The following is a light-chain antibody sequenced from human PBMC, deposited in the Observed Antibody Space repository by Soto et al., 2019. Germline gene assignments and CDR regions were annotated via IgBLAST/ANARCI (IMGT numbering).Light chain of an antibody. Sequence: QSVLTQPPSASGSPGQSVTISCPGTSSDVGGYNYVSWYQQHPGKAPKLMIYEVNKRPSGVPDRFSGSKSGNTASLTVSGLQAEDEAYYYCSSYAGSNNFGVFGTGTKVTVL. CDR2: EVN. V-gene: IGLV2-8*01. CDR1: SSDVGGYNY. CDR3: SSYAGSNNFGV. J-gene: IGLJ1*01.